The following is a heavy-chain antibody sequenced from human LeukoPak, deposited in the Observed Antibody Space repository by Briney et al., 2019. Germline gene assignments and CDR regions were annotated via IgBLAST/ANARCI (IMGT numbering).Heavy chain of an antibody. CDR2: IKLDGSEK. J-gene: IGHJ4*02. CDR1: GFSFGKYW. V-gene: IGHV3-7*03. CDR3: ARDQYDTWSRRGNFDS. Sequence: GGSLRLSCVASGFSFGKYWMSWVRQAPGKGLEWVANIKLDGSEKNYVDSVKGRFTISRDNTKNPLYLQMNSLRVEDTAVFYCARDQYDTWSRRGNFDSWGQGTLVIVSS. D-gene: IGHD3-3*01.